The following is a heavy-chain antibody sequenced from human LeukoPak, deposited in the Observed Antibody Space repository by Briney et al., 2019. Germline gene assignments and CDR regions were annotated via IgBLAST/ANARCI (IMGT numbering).Heavy chain of an antibody. V-gene: IGHV3-7*01. D-gene: IGHD2/OR15-2a*01. CDR2: MKEDGSEK. J-gene: IGHJ4*02. Sequence: PGGSLRLSCAASGFTFSRYWMSWVRQAPGKGLEGVANMKEDGSEKYYVDSVKGRFTISRANAKTSLYLHRMSSRAEDMSWYHCARAPNRVRIWVDCWGRGTVVAVSS. CDR1: GFTFSRYW. CDR3: ARAPNRVRIWVDC.